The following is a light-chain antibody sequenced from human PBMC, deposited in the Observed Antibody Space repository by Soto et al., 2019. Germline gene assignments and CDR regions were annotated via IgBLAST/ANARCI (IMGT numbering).Light chain of an antibody. CDR2: GAS. CDR1: QSVSSN. J-gene: IGKJ1*01. Sequence: EIVMMHSPATLSVSPGERSTLSCRASQSVSSNLAWYQQKPGQAPRLLIYGASTRATGIPARFSGSGSGTEFTLTISSLQSEDFAVYYCQQYGSSGTFGQGTKVDIK. CDR3: QQYGSSGT. V-gene: IGKV3-15*01.